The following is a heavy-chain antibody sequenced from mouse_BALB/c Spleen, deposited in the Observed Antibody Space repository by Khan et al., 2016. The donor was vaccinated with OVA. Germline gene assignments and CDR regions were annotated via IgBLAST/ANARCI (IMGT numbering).Heavy chain of an antibody. CDR3: ERGGKGVRRAVGNADD. CDR2: ISIYYDNI. Sequence: QIQLVQSLPELVIPGESVKISFHGSVSPFTSSSLHWVKQTHAKSLEFLLIISIYYDNINYNQKFKGKATMTLDKSSSTSYMELARFTSEDSEIYYGERGGKGVRRAVGNADDWGQGTTLALSS. J-gene: IGHJ2*01. V-gene: IGHV1S137*01. CDR1: VSPFTSSS. D-gene: IGHD2-14*01.